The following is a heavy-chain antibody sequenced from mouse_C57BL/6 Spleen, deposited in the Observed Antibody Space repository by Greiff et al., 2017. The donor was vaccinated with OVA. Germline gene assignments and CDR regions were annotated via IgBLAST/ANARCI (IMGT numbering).Heavy chain of an antibody. D-gene: IGHD2-2*01. J-gene: IGHJ4*01. CDR1: GYSITSGYY. CDR3: ARDGYDDAMDY. V-gene: IGHV3-6*01. CDR2: ISYDGSN. Sequence: EVHLVESGPGLVKPSQSLSLTCSVTGYSITSGYYWNWIRQFPGNKLEWMGYISYDGSNNYNPSLKNRISITRDTSKNQFFLKLNSVTTEDTATYYCARDGYDDAMDYWGQGTSVTVSS.